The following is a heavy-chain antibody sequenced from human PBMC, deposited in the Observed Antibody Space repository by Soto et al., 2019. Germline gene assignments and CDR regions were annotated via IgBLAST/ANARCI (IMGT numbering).Heavy chain of an antibody. Sequence: QITLKESGPTLVKPTQTLTLTCTFSGFSLSTSGVGVGWIRQPPGKALEWLALIYWDDDKSYSPSLKSKLTITNDTSKNQVVLTKTNMDPVDTATYYCAQTPRSTVTLYNWFDPWGQGTLVTVSS. V-gene: IGHV2-5*02. CDR1: GFSLSTSGVG. D-gene: IGHD4-17*01. J-gene: IGHJ5*02. CDR2: IYWDDDK. CDR3: AQTPRSTVTLYNWFDP.